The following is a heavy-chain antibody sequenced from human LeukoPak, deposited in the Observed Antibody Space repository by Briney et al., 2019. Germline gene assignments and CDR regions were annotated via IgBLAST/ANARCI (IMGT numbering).Heavy chain of an antibody. V-gene: IGHV4-59*08. CDR3: ARLQDNGYSDY. CDR1: GGSISSYY. J-gene: IGHJ4*02. CDR2: IYYTGRT. Sequence: SETLSLTCTVSGGSISSYYWSWIRQPPGKGLEWIGYIYYTGRTNYNPSLKSRVTISVDMSKNYFSLRLRSVTAADTAVYYCARLQDNGYSDYWGQGALVTVSS. D-gene: IGHD5-24*01.